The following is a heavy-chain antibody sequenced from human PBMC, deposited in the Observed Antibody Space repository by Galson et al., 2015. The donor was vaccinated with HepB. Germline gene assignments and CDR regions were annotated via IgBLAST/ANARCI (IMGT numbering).Heavy chain of an antibody. CDR3: ASLDSSSPFDAFDI. J-gene: IGHJ3*02. Sequence: SVKVSCKASGGTFSSYAISWVRQAPGQGLEWMGRIIPILGITNYAQMFQGRVTITADKSTSTTYMELSSLRSEDTAVYYCASLDSSSPFDAFDIWGQGTMVTVSS. V-gene: IGHV1-69*04. CDR2: IIPILGIT. CDR1: GGTFSSYA. D-gene: IGHD6-13*01.